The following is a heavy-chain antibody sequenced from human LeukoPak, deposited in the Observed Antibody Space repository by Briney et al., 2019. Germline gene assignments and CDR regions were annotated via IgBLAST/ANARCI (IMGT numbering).Heavy chain of an antibody. Sequence: GGSLRLPCEASGITFSTSDMHWVRQAPGKGLEWVSVIGTAGDTYYADSVKGRFTISRENAKNSLYLQMNSLRAGDTAVYYCARGSVRVGMDVWGQGTTVTVSS. CDR3: ARGSVRVGMDV. V-gene: IGHV3-13*01. CDR2: IGTAGDT. J-gene: IGHJ6*02. CDR1: GITFSTSD. D-gene: IGHD6-13*01.